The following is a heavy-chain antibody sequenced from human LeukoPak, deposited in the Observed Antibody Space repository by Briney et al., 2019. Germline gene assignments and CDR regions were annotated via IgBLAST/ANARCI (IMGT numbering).Heavy chain of an antibody. CDR1: GFTFSSYS. Sequence: GGSLRLSCAASGFTFSSYSMNWVRQAPGEGLEWVSSISSSSSYIYYADSVKGRFTISRDNAMNSLYLQMNSLRAEDTAVYYCASSYSSPGALDIWGQGTMVTVSS. CDR3: ASSYSSPGALDI. V-gene: IGHV3-21*01. J-gene: IGHJ3*02. D-gene: IGHD6-13*01. CDR2: ISSSSSYI.